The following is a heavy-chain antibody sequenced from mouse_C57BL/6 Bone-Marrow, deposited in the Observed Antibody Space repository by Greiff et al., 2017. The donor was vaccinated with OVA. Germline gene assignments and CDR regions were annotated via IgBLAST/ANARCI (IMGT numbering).Heavy chain of an antibody. V-gene: IGHV1-81*01. J-gene: IGHJ3*01. D-gene: IGHD2-4*01. CDR3: ARPLPYDYDWFAY. Sequence: QVQLQQSGAELARPGASVKLSCKASGYTFTSYGISWVKQRTGQGLEWVGEIYPRSGNTYYNEKFKGKATLTADKSSSTAYMELRSLTSEDSAVYFCARPLPYDYDWFAYWGQGTLVTVSA. CDR1: GYTFTSYG. CDR2: IYPRSGNT.